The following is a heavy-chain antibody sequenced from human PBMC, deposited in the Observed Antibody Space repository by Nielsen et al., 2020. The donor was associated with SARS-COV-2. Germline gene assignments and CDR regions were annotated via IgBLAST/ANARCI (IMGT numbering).Heavy chain of an antibody. CDR1: GGSVSSGSYY. V-gene: IGHV4-61*01. D-gene: IGHD4-11*01. Sequence: SETLSLTCTVSGGSVSSGSYYWGWIRQPPGRALEWIGDFYYSGSTKYNPSLESRVTISEDTSKNQFSLKLTSVTAADTAVYYCARITWGVTSDYNYFDDWGQGTLVTVSS. CDR2: FYYSGST. J-gene: IGHJ4*02. CDR3: ARITWGVTSDYNYFDD.